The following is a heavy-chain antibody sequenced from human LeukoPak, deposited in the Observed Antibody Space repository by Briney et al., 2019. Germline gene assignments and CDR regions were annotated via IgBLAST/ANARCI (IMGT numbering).Heavy chain of an antibody. V-gene: IGHV3-74*01. CDR1: GFTFSSYW. CDR3: AMKAVPRPRLHDAFDF. J-gene: IGHJ3*01. CDR2: INSDGSGT. D-gene: IGHD5-24*01. Sequence: GGSLRLSCAASGFTFSSYWMHWVRQAPGKGLAGVSRINSDGSGTTYADSVRGRFTISRDNAKNTLYLQMNSLRADDTAVYYCAMKAVPRPRLHDAFDFWGQGTVVSVSS.